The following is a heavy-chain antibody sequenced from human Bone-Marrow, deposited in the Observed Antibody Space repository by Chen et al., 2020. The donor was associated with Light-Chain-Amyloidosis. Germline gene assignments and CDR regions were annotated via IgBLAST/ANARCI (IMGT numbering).Heavy chain of an antibody. CDR3: ARDMWWNGCSSSGCSHIDC. V-gene: IGHV3-33*05. J-gene: IGHJ4*02. D-gene: IGHD2-2*01. Sequence: QAQLEESGGGVVQPGRSLRLSCAASGFTFRRYGMHWVHQAAGKGRELVTVSKYYGTKKSDADSVKSRFSISRDNSKNILYLEMNSLRAEDTAVYYCARDMWWNGCSSSGCSHIDCWGQGTLVTVSS. CDR1: GFTFRRYG. CDR2: SKYYGTKK.